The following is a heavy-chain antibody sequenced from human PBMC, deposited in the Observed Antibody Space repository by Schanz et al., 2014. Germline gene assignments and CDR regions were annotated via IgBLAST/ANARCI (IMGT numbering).Heavy chain of an antibody. Sequence: QLVESGGGLVKPGGSLRLSCATSGFNLRRYSMNWVRQAPGKGLEWVSYISSSSSTIYYADSVKGRFTISRDNAKNSLYLKMNSLREEDTDVYYCARGGATRFDYWGQGTLVTVSS. CDR2: ISSSSSTI. CDR1: GFNLRRYS. CDR3: ARGGATRFDY. D-gene: IGHD1-26*01. V-gene: IGHV3-48*02. J-gene: IGHJ4*02.